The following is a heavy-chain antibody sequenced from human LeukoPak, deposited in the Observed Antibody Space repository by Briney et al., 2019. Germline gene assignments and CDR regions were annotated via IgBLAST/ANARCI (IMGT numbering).Heavy chain of an antibody. CDR1: GGSISSSSYY. CDR2: IYYSGST. D-gene: IGHD1-26*01. V-gene: IGHV4-39*01. J-gene: IGHJ4*02. CDR3: AGWAELLRDY. Sequence: SETLSLTCTVSGGSISSSSYYWGWIRQPPGKGLEWIGSIYYSGSTYYNPSLKSRVTISVDTSKNQFSLKLSSVTAADTAVYYCAGWAELLRDYWGQGTLVTVSS.